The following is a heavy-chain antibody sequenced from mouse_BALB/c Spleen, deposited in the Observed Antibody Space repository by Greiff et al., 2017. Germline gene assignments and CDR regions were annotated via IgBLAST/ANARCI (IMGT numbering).Heavy chain of an antibody. J-gene: IGHJ3*01. CDR3: ARGRVITSWFAY. CDR1: GFTFSSYA. CDR2: ISSGGST. Sequence: EVKLVESGGGLVKPGGSLKLSCAASGFTFSSYAMSWVRQTPEKRLEWVASISSGGSTYYPDSVKGRFTISRDNARNILYLQMSSLRSEDTAMYYCARGRVITSWFAYWGQGTLVTVSA. V-gene: IGHV5-6-5*01. D-gene: IGHD2-4*01.